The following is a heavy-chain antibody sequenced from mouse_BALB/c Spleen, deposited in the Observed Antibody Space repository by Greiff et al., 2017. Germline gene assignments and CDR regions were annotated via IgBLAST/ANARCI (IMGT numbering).Heavy chain of an antibody. Sequence: EVQLVESGGGLVKPGGSLKLSCAASGFAFSSYDMSWVRQTPEKRLEWVAYISSGGGSTYYPDTVKGRFTISRDNAKNTLYLQISSLKSEDTAMYYCARHNRYAWFAYWGQGTLVTVSA. V-gene: IGHV5-12-1*01. J-gene: IGHJ3*01. CDR1: GFAFSSYD. D-gene: IGHD2-14*01. CDR2: ISSGGGST. CDR3: ARHNRYAWFAY.